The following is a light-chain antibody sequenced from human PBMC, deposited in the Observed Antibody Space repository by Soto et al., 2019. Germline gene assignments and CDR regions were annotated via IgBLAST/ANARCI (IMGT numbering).Light chain of an antibody. CDR3: QQYNNWRT. J-gene: IGKJ1*01. CDR2: EAS. CDR1: QSVSSN. Sequence: DIVMTQSPSTLSVSLGDKVTLTCRASQSVSSNLAWYQQKPGQAPRLLIYEASTRATGIPARFSGSGSGTEFTLTISSLQSEDFAVYYCQQYNNWRTFGQGTKVDIK. V-gene: IGKV3-15*01.